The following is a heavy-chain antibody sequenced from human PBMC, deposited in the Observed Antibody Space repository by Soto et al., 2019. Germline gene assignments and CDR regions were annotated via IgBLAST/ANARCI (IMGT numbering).Heavy chain of an antibody. V-gene: IGHV3-23*01. CDR3: AKEGHYDFWSGYYGRFDP. J-gene: IGHJ5*02. D-gene: IGHD3-3*01. Sequence: PGGSLRLSCAASGFTFSSYAMSRVRQAPGKGLEWVSAISGSGGSTYYADSVKGRFTISRDNSKNTLYLQMNSLRAEDTAVYYCAKEGHYDFWSGYYGRFDPWGQGTLVTVSS. CDR2: ISGSGGST. CDR1: GFTFSSYA.